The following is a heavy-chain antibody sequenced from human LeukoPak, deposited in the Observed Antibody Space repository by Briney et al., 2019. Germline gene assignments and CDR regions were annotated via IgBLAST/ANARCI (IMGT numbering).Heavy chain of an antibody. CDR2: IYSGGST. D-gene: IGHD3-22*01. CDR1: GFTVSSNY. Sequence: GGSLRLSCAASGFTVSSNYMSWVRQAPGKGLEWVSVIYSGGSTYYADSVKGRFTVSRDNSKNTLYLQMNSLRAEDTAVYYCARDEYDSSGYHTGFDYWGQGTLVTVSS. CDR3: ARDEYDSSGYHTGFDY. V-gene: IGHV3-66*02. J-gene: IGHJ4*02.